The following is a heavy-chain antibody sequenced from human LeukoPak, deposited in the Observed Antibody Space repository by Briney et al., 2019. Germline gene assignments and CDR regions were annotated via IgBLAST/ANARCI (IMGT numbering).Heavy chain of an antibody. CDR1: GFTVSSNY. D-gene: IGHD3-22*01. CDR2: LYSGGNT. V-gene: IGHV3-53*01. Sequence: GGSLRLSCAASGFTVSSNYMSWVRQAPGKGLEWVSVLYSGGNTYYADSVKGRFTISRDNSKNTLYLQMNSLRAEDTAVYFCVRGDFNDSSGYPEYYFDYWGQGTLVTVSS. CDR3: VRGDFNDSSGYPEYYFDY. J-gene: IGHJ4*02.